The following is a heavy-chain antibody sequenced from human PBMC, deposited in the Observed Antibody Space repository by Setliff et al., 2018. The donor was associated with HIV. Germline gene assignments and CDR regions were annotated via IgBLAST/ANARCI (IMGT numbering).Heavy chain of an antibody. CDR3: ARDRHYGGLPWYFET. CDR1: ARIFSNSP. D-gene: IGHD4-17*01. J-gene: IGHJ4*02. V-gene: IGHV1-69*13. CDR2: IIPVFRTP. Sequence: SVKVSCKASARIFSNSPISWVRQAPGRGLEWMGGIIPVFRTPDYAHRFQDRLTITADESADTVDMELKSLRHEDTAVYFCARDRHYGGLPWYFETWGPGTLVTVSS.